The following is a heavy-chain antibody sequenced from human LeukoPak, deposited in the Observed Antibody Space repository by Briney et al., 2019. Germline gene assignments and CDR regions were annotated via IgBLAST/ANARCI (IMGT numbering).Heavy chain of an antibody. Sequence: PGGSLILYCAASGFTYSSYSMNWVRQAPGKGLEWVSSISSSSSYIYYADSVKGRFTISRDNAKNSLYLQMNSLRAEDTAVYYRAREGVVPATPSDYWGQGTLVTVSS. CDR3: AREGVVPATPSDY. D-gene: IGHD2-2*01. J-gene: IGHJ4*02. V-gene: IGHV3-21*01. CDR1: GFTYSSYS. CDR2: ISSSSSYI.